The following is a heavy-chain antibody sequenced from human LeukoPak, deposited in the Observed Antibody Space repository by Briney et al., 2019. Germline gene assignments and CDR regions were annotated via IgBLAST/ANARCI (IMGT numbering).Heavy chain of an antibody. CDR1: GFTFSDYS. CDR2: ISSSSPYI. D-gene: IGHD5-18*01. Sequence: PGGSLRLSCAASGFTFSDYSMNWVRQAPGRGLEWVASISSSSPYIYYTDSVKGRFTISRDNAKNSLYLQMNSLRAEDTAVYYCTRLYSRVGPFDYWGQGTLVTVSS. J-gene: IGHJ4*02. V-gene: IGHV3-21*01. CDR3: TRLYSRVGPFDY.